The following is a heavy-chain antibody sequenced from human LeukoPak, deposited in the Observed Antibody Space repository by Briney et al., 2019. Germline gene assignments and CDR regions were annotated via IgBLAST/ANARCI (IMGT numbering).Heavy chain of an antibody. CDR1: GFTFSNYA. CDR3: ATEKGDSPDY. J-gene: IGHJ4*02. V-gene: IGHV3-23*01. CDR2: LSGSGLNT. D-gene: IGHD2-21*01. Sequence: GGSLRLSCAASGFTFSNYAMAWVRQAPGKGLGWVSGLSGSGLNTYYADSVKGRFTISRDNPKNTLFLQMNSLRAEDTAVYYCATEKGDSPDYWGQGTLVTISS.